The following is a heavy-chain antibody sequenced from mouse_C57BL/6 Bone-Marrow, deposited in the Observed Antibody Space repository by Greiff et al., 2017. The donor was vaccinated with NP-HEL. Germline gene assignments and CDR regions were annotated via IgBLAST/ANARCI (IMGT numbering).Heavy chain of an antibody. CDR3: ASGLGFDY. V-gene: IGHV5-17*01. CDR1: GFTFSDYG. Sequence: EVMLVESGGGLVKPGGSLKLSCAASGFTFSDYGMHWVRLAPEKGLEWVAYISSGSSTIYYADTVKGRFTISRDNAKNTLFLQMTSLRSEDTAMYYCASGLGFDYWGQGTTLTVSS. D-gene: IGHD3-1*01. CDR2: ISSGSSTI. J-gene: IGHJ2*01.